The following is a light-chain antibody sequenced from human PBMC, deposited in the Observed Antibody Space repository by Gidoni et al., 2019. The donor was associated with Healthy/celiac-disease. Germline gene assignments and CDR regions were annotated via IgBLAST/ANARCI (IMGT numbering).Light chain of an antibody. V-gene: IGKV1-39*01. J-gene: IGKJ4*01. CDR3: QQSYSTPPVT. CDR2: AAS. CDR1: QSISSY. Sequence: DIQMTQSPSSLSASVGDRVTITCRASQSISSYLNWYQQKPGKAPKLLIYAASSLQSGVPSRFSGSGSGTDFTLTNSSLQPEDFATYYCQQSYSTPPVTFGGGTKVEIK.